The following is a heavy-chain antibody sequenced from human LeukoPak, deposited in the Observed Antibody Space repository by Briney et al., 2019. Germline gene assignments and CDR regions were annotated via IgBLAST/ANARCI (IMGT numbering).Heavy chain of an antibody. D-gene: IGHD1-26*01. J-gene: IGHJ3*02. V-gene: IGHV1-2*02. CDR2: INPNSGGT. CDR1: GYTFTGYY. CDR3: ARALYSGSPYDAFDI. Sequence: ASVKVSCKASGYTFTGYYMHWVRQAPGQGLEWMGWINPNSGGTNYAQKFQGRVTMTRDTSISTAYMELSRLRSDDTAVYYCARALYSGSPYDAFDIWGQGIMVTVSS.